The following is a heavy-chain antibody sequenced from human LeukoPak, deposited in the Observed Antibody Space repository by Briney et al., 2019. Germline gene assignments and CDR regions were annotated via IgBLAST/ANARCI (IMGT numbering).Heavy chain of an antibody. Sequence: ASVKVSCKASGYTFTSYGISWVRQAPGQGLEWMGWISAYNGNTNYAQKLQGRVTMTTDTSTSTAYMELRSLRSDDTAVYYCARDRETYYYGSGSYSDAFDIWGQGTMVTVSS. D-gene: IGHD3-10*01. J-gene: IGHJ3*02. CDR2: ISAYNGNT. V-gene: IGHV1-18*01. CDR1: GYTFTSYG. CDR3: ARDRETYYYGSGSYSDAFDI.